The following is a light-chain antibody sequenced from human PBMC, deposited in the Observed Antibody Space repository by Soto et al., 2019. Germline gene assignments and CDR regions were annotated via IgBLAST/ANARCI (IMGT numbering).Light chain of an antibody. J-gene: IGLJ1*01. V-gene: IGLV1-51*01. CDR1: SSNIGGIS. CDR3: GSWDSSLSAYV. CDR2: DDN. Sequence: QSVMTQPPSVSVAPGQKVTISCSGSSSNIGGISVSWYQQLPGTAPKLLIYDDNKRPSGIPDRFSGSKSGTSATLGITGFQTGDEADYYCGSWDSSLSAYVFGTGTKLTVL.